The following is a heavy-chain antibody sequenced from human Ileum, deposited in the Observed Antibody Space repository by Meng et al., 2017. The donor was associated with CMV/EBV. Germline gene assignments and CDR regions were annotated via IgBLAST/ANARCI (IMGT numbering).Heavy chain of an antibody. V-gene: IGHV4-59*01. CDR3: ATTVHPVAYLNYFDP. Sequence: GSLRLSCTVSGDSITRYYVNWIRQPPGKGLKWIGYRYYSETAYYSHSLRGRVIISADTAKNHFSLSLTSVTAADTAVYFCATTVHPVAYLNYFDPWGQGNRVNGAS. CDR2: RYYSETA. D-gene: IGHD4-11*01. CDR1: GDSITRYY. J-gene: IGHJ5*02.